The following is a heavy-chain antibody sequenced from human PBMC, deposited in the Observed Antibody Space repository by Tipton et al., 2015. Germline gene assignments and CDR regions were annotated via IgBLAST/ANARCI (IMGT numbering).Heavy chain of an antibody. D-gene: IGHD4-23*01. J-gene: IGHJ6*02. CDR1: GGSFSGYY. CDR3: VRDAVVTHYYHYGMDV. Sequence: TLSLTCAVYGGSFSGYYWSWIRQPPGKGLEWIGYVYYTGRTNYNPTLKGRVTTSIDTSKNQFYLRLTSVTAADTAVYYCVRDAVVTHYYHYGMDVWGQGTTVTVSS. CDR2: VYYTGRT. V-gene: IGHV4-59*01.